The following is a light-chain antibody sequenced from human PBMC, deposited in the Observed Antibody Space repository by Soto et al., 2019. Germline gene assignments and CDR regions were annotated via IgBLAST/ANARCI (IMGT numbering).Light chain of an antibody. CDR3: QQRTSWSVT. CDR2: DIS. Sequence: VWTQSPATLSLSPGERATLSCRASQTVSGFLAWYQQRPGQAPRLLIYDISTRATDTPARFSGSGSGTDFTLTISSLQPEDFAVYFCQQRTSWSVTFGQGTRVEVK. V-gene: IGKV3-11*01. J-gene: IGKJ5*01. CDR1: QTVSGF.